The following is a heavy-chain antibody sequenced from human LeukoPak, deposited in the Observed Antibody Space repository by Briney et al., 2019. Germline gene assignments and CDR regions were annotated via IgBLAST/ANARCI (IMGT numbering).Heavy chain of an antibody. CDR2: ISYDGSNK. V-gene: IGHV3-30*03. CDR1: GFTFSSYG. J-gene: IGHJ4*02. CDR3: ARAVVGSGYDYFDY. D-gene: IGHD5-12*01. Sequence: GRSLRLSCAASGFTFSSYGMHWVRQAPGKGLEWVAVISYDGSNKYYADSVKGRFTISRDNAKNSLFLQMNSLRAEDTAVYFCARAVVGSGYDYFDYWGQGTLVTVSS.